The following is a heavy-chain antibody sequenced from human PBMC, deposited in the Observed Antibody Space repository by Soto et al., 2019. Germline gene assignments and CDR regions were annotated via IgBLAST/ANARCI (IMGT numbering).Heavy chain of an antibody. CDR3: ARERAVEMATNDDFDI. CDR2: IYYSGST. Sequence: PSETLSLTCTVSGGSISSDYWSWIRQPRVKGLEWIGYIYYSGSTNYNPSLKSRVTISVDTSKNQFSLKLSSVTAADTAVYYCARERAVEMATNDDFDIWGQGTMVTVSS. J-gene: IGHJ3*02. CDR1: GGSISSDY. D-gene: IGHD5-12*01. V-gene: IGHV4-59*01.